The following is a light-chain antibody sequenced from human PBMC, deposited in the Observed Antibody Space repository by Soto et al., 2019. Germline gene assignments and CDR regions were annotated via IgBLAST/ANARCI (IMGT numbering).Light chain of an antibody. Sequence: DIQMTQSPSSLSASVGDRVTITCRASQSIDTYLNWYQQKPGKAPKFLIHAASSLQSGVPSRFSGSGSGTDFTLTISSLQPEDFATYYCQQSYSTPPFTFGPGTKVDIK. J-gene: IGKJ3*01. V-gene: IGKV1-39*01. CDR3: QQSYSTPPFT. CDR2: AAS. CDR1: QSIDTY.